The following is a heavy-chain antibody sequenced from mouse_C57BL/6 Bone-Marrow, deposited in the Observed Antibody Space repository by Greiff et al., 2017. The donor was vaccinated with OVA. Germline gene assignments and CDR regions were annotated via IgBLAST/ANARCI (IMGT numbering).Heavy chain of an antibody. J-gene: IGHJ1*03. CDR3: TKVLAAFDV. CDR2: ISIGGDYI. D-gene: IGHD1-3*01. Sequence: EVNLVESGEGLVKPGGSLKLSCAASGFTFSSYAMSWVRQTPEKRLEWVAYISIGGDYIYYADTVKGRFTISRYNARNTLYLQLSSLKSEDTAMYYCTKVLAAFDVWCTGTTVTVSS. CDR1: GFTFSSYA. V-gene: IGHV5-9-1*02.